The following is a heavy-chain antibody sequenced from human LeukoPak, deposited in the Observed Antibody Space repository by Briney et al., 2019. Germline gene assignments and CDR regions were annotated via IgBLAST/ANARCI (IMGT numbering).Heavy chain of an antibody. CDR3: ARDLEYYYGSGSYYFDY. CDR2: ISWSGSTI. V-gene: IGHV3-11*01. D-gene: IGHD3-10*01. Sequence: GGSLRLSCAASGFTFSDYYMSWVRQAPGKGLEWVSHISWSGSTIYYADSVKGRFTISRDNAKNSLYLQMNSLRAEDTAVYYCARDLEYYYGSGSYYFDYWGQGTLVTVSS. CDR1: GFTFSDYY. J-gene: IGHJ4*02.